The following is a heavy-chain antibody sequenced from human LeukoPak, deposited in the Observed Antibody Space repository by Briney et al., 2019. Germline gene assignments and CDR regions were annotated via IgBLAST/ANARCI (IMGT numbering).Heavy chain of an antibody. J-gene: IGHJ4*02. Sequence: GGSLRLSCVASGLSFINYAMTWVRQAPGKGLEWVSSINSGSAGSTSYADPVRGRSTISRDNSKNTLYLQMNSLRAEDTAVYYCARASGFDYWGQGTLVTVSS. CDR1: GLSFINYA. V-gene: IGHV3-23*01. D-gene: IGHD1-26*01. CDR3: ARASGFDY. CDR2: INSGSAGST.